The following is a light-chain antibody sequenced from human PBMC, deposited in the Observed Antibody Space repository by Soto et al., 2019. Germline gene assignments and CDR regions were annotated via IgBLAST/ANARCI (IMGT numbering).Light chain of an antibody. V-gene: IGKV4-1*01. J-gene: IGKJ2*01. CDR2: WAS. CDR1: QSVLYSSNNKNY. CDR3: QQYYSTLYT. Sequence: DIVMTQSPDSLAVSLGERATINCKSRQSVLYSSNNKNYLAWYQQKPGQPPKLLIYWASTRESGVPDRFSGSGSWTDFTLTIRSLQAEDVAVYYCQQYYSTLYTFGQGTKLEIK.